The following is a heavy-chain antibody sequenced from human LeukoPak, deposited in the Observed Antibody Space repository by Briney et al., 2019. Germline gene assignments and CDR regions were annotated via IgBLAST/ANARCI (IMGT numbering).Heavy chain of an antibody. V-gene: IGHV3-21*01. CDR2: ISSSSSYI. J-gene: IGHJ3*02. CDR3: ARDMTVTTYAFDI. Sequence: GGSLRLSCAASGFTFNSYSMNWVRQAPGKGLEWVSSISSSSSYIYYADSVKGRFTISRDNAKNSLYLQMNSLRAEDTAVYYCARDMTVTTYAFDIWGQGTMVTVSS. D-gene: IGHD4-17*01. CDR1: GFTFNSYS.